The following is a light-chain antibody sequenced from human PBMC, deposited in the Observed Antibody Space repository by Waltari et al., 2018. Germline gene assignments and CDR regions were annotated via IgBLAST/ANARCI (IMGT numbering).Light chain of an antibody. Sequence: DVVMTQSPLSLPVPLGKPASISCRSSQTLVYTNGDTYLNWYHQRPGQSPRRLIYMVSNRDSGVPDRFSGSGSGTYCTLRISRVEAEDVGVYYCMQTTHWPATFGQGTKLEIK. CDR1: QTLVYTNGDTY. J-gene: IGKJ2*01. CDR2: MVS. CDR3: MQTTHWPAT. V-gene: IGKV2-30*01.